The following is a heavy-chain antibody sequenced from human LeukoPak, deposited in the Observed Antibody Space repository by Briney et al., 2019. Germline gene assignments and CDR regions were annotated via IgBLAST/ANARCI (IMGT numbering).Heavy chain of an antibody. V-gene: IGHV3-23*01. D-gene: IGHD7-27*01. CDR3: AKDGGLWVSAHWGDS. Sequence: RGSLRLSCAASGFTFGSYTMSWVRQAPGKGLEWVSTITTSDGNTYYADSVKGRFTVSRDNSKNTLFLQMNSLRAEDTAVYYCAKDGGLWVSAHWGDSWGRGTLVTVSS. J-gene: IGHJ4*02. CDR2: ITTSDGNT. CDR1: GFTFGSYT.